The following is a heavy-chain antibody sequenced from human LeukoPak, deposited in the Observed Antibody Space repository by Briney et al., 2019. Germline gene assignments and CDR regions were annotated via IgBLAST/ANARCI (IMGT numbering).Heavy chain of an antibody. V-gene: IGHV3-48*02. Sequence: PGGSLRLSCAASGFTFSSYSMNWVRQAPGKGLEWVSYISSSSTIYYADSVKGRFTISRDNAKNSLYLQMNSLRDEDTAVYYCARASLLRYFDWLNYFDYWGQGTLVTVSS. J-gene: IGHJ4*02. D-gene: IGHD3-9*01. CDR2: ISSSSTI. CDR3: ARASLLRYFDWLNYFDY. CDR1: GFTFSSYS.